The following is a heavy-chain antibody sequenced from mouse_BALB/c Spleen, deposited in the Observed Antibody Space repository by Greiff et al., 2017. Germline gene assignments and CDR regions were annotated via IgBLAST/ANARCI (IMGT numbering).Heavy chain of an antibody. Sequence: QVQLKESGPGLVAPSQSLSITCTVSGFSLTSYGVHWVRQPPGKGLEWLGVIWAGGSTNYNSALMSRLSISKDNSKSQVFLKMNSLQTDDTAMYYCARERGLRPFAYWGQGTLVTVSA. J-gene: IGHJ3*01. V-gene: IGHV2-9*02. D-gene: IGHD1-2*01. CDR2: IWAGGST. CDR1: GFSLTSYG. CDR3: ARERGLRPFAY.